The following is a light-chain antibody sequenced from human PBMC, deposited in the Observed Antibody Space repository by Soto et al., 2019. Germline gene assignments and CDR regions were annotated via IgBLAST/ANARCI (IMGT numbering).Light chain of an antibody. CDR1: SSNIGSNT. CDR3: AAWDDSLNGVV. Sequence: QSALTQPPSGSGTPGQRGTISCSGSSSNIGSNTVNWYQQLPGTAPKLLIYSNNQRPSGVPDRFSGSKSGTSASLAISGLQSEDEADYYCAAWDDSLNGVVFGGGTKVTVL. CDR2: SNN. V-gene: IGLV1-44*01. J-gene: IGLJ2*01.